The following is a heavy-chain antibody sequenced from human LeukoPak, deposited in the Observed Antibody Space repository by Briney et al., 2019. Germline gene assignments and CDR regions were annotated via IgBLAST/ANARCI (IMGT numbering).Heavy chain of an antibody. D-gene: IGHD5-12*01. Sequence: GGSLRLSCAASGFTVSSNYMSWVRQAPGKGLEWVAVIYYDGTNKYYADSVKGRFTISSDNSKNTLYLQMNSLRAEDTAVYYCARGYVNYYYGMDVWGKGTTVTVSS. CDR3: ARGYVNYYYGMDV. J-gene: IGHJ6*04. V-gene: IGHV3-33*08. CDR2: IYYDGTNK. CDR1: GFTVSSNY.